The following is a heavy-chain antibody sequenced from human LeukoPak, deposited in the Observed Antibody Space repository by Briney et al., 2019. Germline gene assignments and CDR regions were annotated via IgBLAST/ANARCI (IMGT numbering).Heavy chain of an antibody. J-gene: IGHJ4*02. CDR3: ARGPYYYDISGFKYDS. D-gene: IGHD3-22*01. V-gene: IGHV1-46*01. CDR1: GYTFTSYY. Sequence: ASVKVSCKASGYTFTSYYMHWVRQAPGQGLEWMGIINPSGGSTSYAQKFQGRVTMTRDTSISTAYMELSSLRSDDTAVYYCARGPYYYDISGFKYDSWGQGTLVTVSS. CDR2: INPSGGST.